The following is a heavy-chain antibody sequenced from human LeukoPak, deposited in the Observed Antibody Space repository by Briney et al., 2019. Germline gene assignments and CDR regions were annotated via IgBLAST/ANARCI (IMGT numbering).Heavy chain of an antibody. D-gene: IGHD5-12*01. CDR1: GFTISTFG. V-gene: IGHV3-21*01. J-gene: IGHJ3*02. CDR3: ARVKEASAFDI. Sequence: PGGSLRLSCATSGFTISTFGMHWVRQAPGKGLEWVSSISSSSRYRYYADSVKGRFTISRDNAKNSLYLQMNSLRAEDTAVYYCARVKEASAFDIWGQGTMVTVSS. CDR2: ISSSSRYR.